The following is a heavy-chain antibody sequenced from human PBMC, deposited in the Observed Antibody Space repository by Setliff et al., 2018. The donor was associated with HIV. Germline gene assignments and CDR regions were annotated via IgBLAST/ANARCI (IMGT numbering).Heavy chain of an antibody. V-gene: IGHV1-2*02. CDR3: ASDIAVIPAASQVGGFDI. Sequence: ASVKVSCKASGYTFTGYYMHWVRQAPGQGPEWMGWINPKSGGTKYAQVRDRVTITRDTSISTTYMELSRLTSDDTAVYYCASDIAVIPAASQVGGFDIWGQGTMVTVS. CDR1: GYTFTGYY. J-gene: IGHJ3*02. CDR2: INPKSGGT. D-gene: IGHD2-2*01.